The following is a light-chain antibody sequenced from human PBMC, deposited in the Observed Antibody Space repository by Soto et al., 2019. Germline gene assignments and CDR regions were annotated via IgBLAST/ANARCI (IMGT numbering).Light chain of an antibody. Sequence: EIVLTQSPGTLSLSPGERATLSCRASQSVSSSYLAWYQQKPGQAPRLLIYGASSRATGIPDRFSGSGSGTVFTLTISRLEPEDFAVYYCQQYGSSQTFGQGTKVDI. CDR1: QSVSSSY. J-gene: IGKJ1*01. V-gene: IGKV3-20*01. CDR2: GAS. CDR3: QQYGSSQT.